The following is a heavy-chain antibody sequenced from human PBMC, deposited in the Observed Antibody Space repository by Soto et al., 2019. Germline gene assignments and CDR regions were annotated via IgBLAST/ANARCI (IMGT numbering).Heavy chain of an antibody. D-gene: IGHD5-12*01. Sequence: PSETLSLTCTVSGGSISSYYWSWIRQPPGKGLEWIGYIYYTGSTNYNPSLKSRVTISVDTSKNQFSLKLSSVTAADTAVYYCARLRGYSGYGNFDYWGQGTLVTVSS. CDR1: GGSISSYY. J-gene: IGHJ4*02. CDR3: ARLRGYSGYGNFDY. V-gene: IGHV4-59*08. CDR2: IYYTGST.